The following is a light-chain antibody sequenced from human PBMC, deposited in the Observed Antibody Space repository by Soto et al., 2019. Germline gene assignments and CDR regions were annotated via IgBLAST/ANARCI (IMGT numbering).Light chain of an antibody. CDR2: DAT. CDR3: QQSYSIPPLT. CDR1: QSIGAS. Sequence: DIQMTQSPSSLSASVGERVTITCRASQSIGASLNWYQQKPGKAPKLLIYDATSLQSGVPSRFSGSGSETDFTLTISSLQPEDFATYYCQQSYSIPPLTFGGGTKVDIK. J-gene: IGKJ4*01. V-gene: IGKV1-39*01.